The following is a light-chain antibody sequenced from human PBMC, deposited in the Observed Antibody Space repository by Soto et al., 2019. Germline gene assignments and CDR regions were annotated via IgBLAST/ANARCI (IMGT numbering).Light chain of an antibody. CDR1: QNIGYF. J-gene: IGKJ2*01. CDR2: AAS. V-gene: IGKV1-39*01. Sequence: DIQMTQSPSSLSASVGDRVTISCRASQNIGYFLNWYQQKPGKAPKLLIYAASSLQSGVPSRFSGSGSGTDFTLTISSLQPEDFATYDCQQSYSGLPMYAFGQGTKLEI. CDR3: QQSYSGLPMYA.